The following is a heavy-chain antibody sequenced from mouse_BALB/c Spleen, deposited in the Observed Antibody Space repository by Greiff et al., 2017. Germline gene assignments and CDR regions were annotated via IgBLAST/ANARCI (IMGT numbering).Heavy chain of an antibody. CDR3: ARGGGNYERYFDV. CDR2: ISYDGSN. CDR1: GYSITSGYY. Sequence: EVQLVESGPGLVKPSQSLSLTCSVTGYSITSGYYWNWIRQFPGNKLEWMGYISYDGSNNYNPSLKNRISITRDTSKNQFFLKLNSVTTEDTATYYCARGGGNYERYFDVWGAGTTVTVSS. J-gene: IGHJ1*01. V-gene: IGHV3-6*02. D-gene: IGHD1-1*01.